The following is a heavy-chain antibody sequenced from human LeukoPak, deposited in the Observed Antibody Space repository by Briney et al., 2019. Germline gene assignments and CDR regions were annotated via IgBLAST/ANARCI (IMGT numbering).Heavy chain of an antibody. D-gene: IGHD1-26*01. V-gene: IGHV4-59*01. Sequence: SETLSLTCTVSSGSISTYYWTWIRQPPGKGLEWIGYVYYSGSTNYNPSLKSRVTISLDTSKNQFSLKLTSVTAADTAFYYCARGSGSYVGDFDYWGQGTLVTVSS. CDR1: SGSISTYY. CDR3: ARGSGSYVGDFDY. CDR2: VYYSGST. J-gene: IGHJ4*02.